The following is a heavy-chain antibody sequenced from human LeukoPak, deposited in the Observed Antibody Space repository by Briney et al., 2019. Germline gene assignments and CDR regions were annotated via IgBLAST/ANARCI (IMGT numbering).Heavy chain of an antibody. D-gene: IGHD6-13*01. CDR2: IRHDGSNK. Sequence: PGGSLRLSCAASGFTFSSYGMHWVRQAPGKGLEWVAFIRHDGSNKYYADSVKGRFTISRDNSKNTLYLQMNSLRAEDTAVYYCAKESQGTFDIWGQGTMVTVSS. CDR3: AKESQGTFDI. CDR1: GFTFSSYG. V-gene: IGHV3-30*02. J-gene: IGHJ3*02.